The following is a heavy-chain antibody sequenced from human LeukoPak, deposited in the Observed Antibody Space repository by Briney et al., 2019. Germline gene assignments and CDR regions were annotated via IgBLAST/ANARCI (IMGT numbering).Heavy chain of an antibody. CDR2: IWYDGSNK. CDR1: GFTFNSYG. V-gene: IGHV3-33*01. J-gene: IGHJ4*02. Sequence: RSLRLSCAASGFTFNSYGMHWVRQAPGKGLGGVAVIWYDGSNKYYADSVKGRFTISRDNSKNTLYLQMNSLRAEDTAVYYCAREGGDYYDSSGYSDYWGQGTLVTVSS. CDR3: AREGGDYYDSSGYSDY. D-gene: IGHD3-22*01.